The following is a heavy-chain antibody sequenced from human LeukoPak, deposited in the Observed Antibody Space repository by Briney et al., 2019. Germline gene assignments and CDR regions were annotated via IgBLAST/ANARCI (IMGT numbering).Heavy chain of an antibody. D-gene: IGHD3-22*01. CDR1: GGSISSYY. Sequence: SQTLSLTCTVSGGSISSYYWSWIRQPPGKGLEWIGYIYYSGSTNYNPSLKSRVTISVDTSKNQFSLKLSSVTAADTAVYYCARGLTYYYDSSGYYLRDAFDIWGQGTMVTVSS. V-gene: IGHV4-59*12. CDR3: ARGLTYYYDSSGYYLRDAFDI. CDR2: IYYSGST. J-gene: IGHJ3*02.